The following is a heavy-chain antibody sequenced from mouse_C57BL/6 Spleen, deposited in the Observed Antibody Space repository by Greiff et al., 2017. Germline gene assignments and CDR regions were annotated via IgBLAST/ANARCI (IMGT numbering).Heavy chain of an antibody. D-gene: IGHD1-1*01. CDR3: ARSPSYGSIYWYFDV. CDR1: GYAFSSYW. Sequence: VQLVESGAELVKPGASVKISCKASGYAFSSYWMNWVKQRPGKGLEWIGQIYPGDGDTNYNGKFKGKATLTADKSSSTAYMQLSSLTSEDAAVYFCARSPSYGSIYWYFDVWGTGTTVTVSS. CDR2: IYPGDGDT. J-gene: IGHJ1*03. V-gene: IGHV1-80*01.